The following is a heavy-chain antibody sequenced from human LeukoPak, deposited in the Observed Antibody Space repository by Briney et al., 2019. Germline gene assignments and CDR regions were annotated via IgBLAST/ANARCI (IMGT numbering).Heavy chain of an antibody. Sequence: SETLSLTCAVYGGSFSGYYWSWIRQPPGEGLEWIGEINHSGSTNYNPSLKSRVTISVDTSKNQFSLKLSSVTAADTAVYYCATIGYDSSGYAGAFDYWGQGTLVTVSS. J-gene: IGHJ4*02. CDR2: INHSGST. D-gene: IGHD3-22*01. V-gene: IGHV4-34*01. CDR1: GGSFSGYY. CDR3: ATIGYDSSGYAGAFDY.